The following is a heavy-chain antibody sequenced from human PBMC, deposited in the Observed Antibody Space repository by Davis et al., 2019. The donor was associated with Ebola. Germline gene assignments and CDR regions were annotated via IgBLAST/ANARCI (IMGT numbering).Heavy chain of an antibody. D-gene: IGHD6-19*01. V-gene: IGHV3-23*01. J-gene: IGHJ4*02. CDR3: ARDLRGPVAGTDY. CDR1: GFTFSSYA. Sequence: GESLKISCAASGFTFSSYAMSWVRQAPGKGLEWVSAISGSGGTTYYAGSVKGRFTVSRDNSKKTLYLQMNSLRAEDTALYYCARDLRGPVAGTDYWGQGTLVTVSS. CDR2: ISGSGGTT.